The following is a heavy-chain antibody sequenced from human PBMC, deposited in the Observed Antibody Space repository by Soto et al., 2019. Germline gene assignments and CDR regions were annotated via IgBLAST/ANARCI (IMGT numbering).Heavy chain of an antibody. CDR1: GFTFSSYG. V-gene: IGHV3-33*01. CDR3: AREMTTVQNMNTYYYYYGMDV. J-gene: IGHJ6*02. Sequence: PGGSLRLSCAASGFTFSSYGMHWVRQAPGKGLEWVAVIWYDGSNKYYADSVKGRFTISRDNSKNTLYLQMNSLRAEDTAVYYCAREMTTVQNMNTYYYYYGMDVWGQGTTVTVSS. D-gene: IGHD4-4*01. CDR2: IWYDGSNK.